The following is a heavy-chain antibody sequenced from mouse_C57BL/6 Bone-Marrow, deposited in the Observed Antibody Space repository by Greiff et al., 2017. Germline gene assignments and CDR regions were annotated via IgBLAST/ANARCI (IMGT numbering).Heavy chain of an antibody. CDR2: ISYSGST. Sequence: EVQGVESGPGLAKPSQTLSLTCSVTGYSITSDYWNWIRKFPGNKLEYMGYISYSGSTYYNPSLKSRISITRDTSKNQYYLQLNSVTTEDTATYYCSSGSGPYWYFDVWGTGTTVTVSS. D-gene: IGHD3-1*01. CDR1: GYSITSDY. V-gene: IGHV3-8*01. J-gene: IGHJ1*03. CDR3: SSGSGPYWYFDV.